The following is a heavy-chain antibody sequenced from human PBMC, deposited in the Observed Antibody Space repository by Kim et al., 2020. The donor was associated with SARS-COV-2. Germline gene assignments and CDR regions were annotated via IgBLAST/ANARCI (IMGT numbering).Heavy chain of an antibody. V-gene: IGHV1-3*01. CDR2: INAGNGNT. CDR1: GYTFTSYA. D-gene: IGHD3-9*01. CDR3: AREGTTQHLRYFDWYLKPYYGMDV. J-gene: IGHJ6*02. Sequence: ASVKVSCKASGYTFTSYAMHWVRQAPGQRLEWMGWINAGNGNTKYSQKFQGRVTITRDTSASTAYMELSSLRSEDTAVYYCAREGTTQHLRYFDWYLKPYYGMDVWGQGTTVTVSS.